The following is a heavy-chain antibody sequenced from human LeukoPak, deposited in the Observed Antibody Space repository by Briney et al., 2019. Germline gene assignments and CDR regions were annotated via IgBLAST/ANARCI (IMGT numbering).Heavy chain of an antibody. J-gene: IGHJ4*02. Sequence: GGSLRLSCTASGFTFGDYAMSWFRQAPGKGLEGVGFIRSKAYGGTTEYAASVKGRFTISRDDSKSIAYLQMNSLKTEDTAVYYCTRGGRDSSGYYYAPAHYWGQGTLVTVSS. V-gene: IGHV3-49*03. CDR2: IRSKAYGGTT. CDR1: GFTFGDYA. CDR3: TRGGRDSSGYYYAPAHY. D-gene: IGHD3-22*01.